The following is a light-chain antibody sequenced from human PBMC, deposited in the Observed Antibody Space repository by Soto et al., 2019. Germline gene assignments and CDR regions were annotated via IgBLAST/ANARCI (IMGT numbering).Light chain of an antibody. Sequence: QSVLTQPASVSGSPGQSITISCTGTSSDVGSYNLVSWYQQHPGKAPKLMIYEGSKRPSGVSNRFSGSKSGNTASLTISGLQAEDEADDYCCSYAGSSTPDVVFGGGTKLTVL. V-gene: IGLV2-23*01. CDR3: CSYAGSSTPDVV. CDR1: SSDVGSYNL. CDR2: EGS. J-gene: IGLJ2*01.